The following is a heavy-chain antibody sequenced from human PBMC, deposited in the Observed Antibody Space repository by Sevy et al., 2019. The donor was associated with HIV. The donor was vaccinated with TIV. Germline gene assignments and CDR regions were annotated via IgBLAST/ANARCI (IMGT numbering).Heavy chain of an antibody. J-gene: IGHJ5*02. D-gene: IGHD3-10*01. CDR1: GFTFSSYS. CDR2: ISSSSSYI. V-gene: IGHV3-21*01. CDR3: ARVRARGLLWFGKTFDP. Sequence: GGSLRLSCAASGFTFSSYSMNWVRQAPGKGLEWVSSISSSSSYIYYAYSVKGRFTISRDNAKNSLYLQMNSLRAEDTAVYYCARVRARGLLWFGKTFDPWGQGTLVTVSS.